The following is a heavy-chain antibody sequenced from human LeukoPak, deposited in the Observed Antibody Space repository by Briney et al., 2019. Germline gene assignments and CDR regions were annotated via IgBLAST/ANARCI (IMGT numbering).Heavy chain of an antibody. D-gene: IGHD6-19*01. CDR2: ISGSGGST. J-gene: IGHJ4*02. V-gene: IGHV3-23*01. CDR3: AKDLHPLRFSGGFGY. Sequence: GGPLRLSCAASGFTFSSYAMSWVRQAPGKGLEWVSAISGSGGSTYYADSVKGRFTISRDNSKNTLYLQMNSLRAEDTAVYCCAKDLHPLRFSGGFGYWGQGTLVTVSS. CDR1: GFTFSSYA.